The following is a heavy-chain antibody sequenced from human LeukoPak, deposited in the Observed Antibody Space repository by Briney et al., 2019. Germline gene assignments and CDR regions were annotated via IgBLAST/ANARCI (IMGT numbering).Heavy chain of an antibody. CDR3: ARGKQWLVRYFDY. CDR2: INHSGST. CDR1: GGSFSGYY. Sequence: SETLSLTCAVYGGSFSGYYWSWIRQPPGKGLEWIGEINHSGSTNYNPSLKSRVTISVDTSKNQFSLKLSSVTAADTAVYYCARGKQWLVRYFDYSGQGTLVTVSS. D-gene: IGHD6-19*01. J-gene: IGHJ4*02. V-gene: IGHV4-34*01.